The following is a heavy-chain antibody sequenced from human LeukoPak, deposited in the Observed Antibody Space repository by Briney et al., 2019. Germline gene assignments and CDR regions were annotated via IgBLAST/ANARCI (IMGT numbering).Heavy chain of an antibody. J-gene: IGHJ4*02. Sequence: ASVKVSCKASGGTFSSYAISWVRQAPGQGLEWMGRIIPILGIANYAQKFQGRVTITADKSTSTAYMELSSLRSEDTAVYYCARDGGTYYYGSGSYTTLDYWGQGTLVTVSS. V-gene: IGHV1-69*04. D-gene: IGHD3-10*01. CDR1: GGTFSSYA. CDR2: IIPILGIA. CDR3: ARDGGTYYYGSGSYTTLDY.